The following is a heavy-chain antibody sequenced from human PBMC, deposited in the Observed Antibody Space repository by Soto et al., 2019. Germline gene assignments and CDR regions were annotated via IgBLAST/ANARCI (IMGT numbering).Heavy chain of an antibody. Sequence: GGSLSLSCAASGFTFSSYWMSWVRQAPGKGLEWVANIKQDGSEKYYVDSVKGRFTISRDNAKNSLYLQMNSLRAEDTAVYYCARDESIPNYCGGDCYQYYFDYWGQGTMVTVYS. J-gene: IGHJ4*02. V-gene: IGHV3-7*03. CDR1: GFTFSSYW. D-gene: IGHD2-21*02. CDR2: IKQDGSEK. CDR3: ARDESIPNYCGGDCYQYYFDY.